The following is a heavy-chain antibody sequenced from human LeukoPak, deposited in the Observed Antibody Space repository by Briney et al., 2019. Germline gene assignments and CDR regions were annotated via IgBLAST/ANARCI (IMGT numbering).Heavy chain of an antibody. D-gene: IGHD1-26*01. CDR3: VRRTSGSYSDY. V-gene: IGHV4-39*01. J-gene: IGHJ4*02. Sequence: GSLRLSCAASGFTVSSNYMSWVRQPPGKGLEWIATISYSGSTTSYNPSLKSRVTISVDTSKNQFSLKLNSVTAADTAVYYCVRRTSGSYSDYWGQGTLVTVSS. CDR2: ISYSGSTT. CDR1: GFTVSSNY.